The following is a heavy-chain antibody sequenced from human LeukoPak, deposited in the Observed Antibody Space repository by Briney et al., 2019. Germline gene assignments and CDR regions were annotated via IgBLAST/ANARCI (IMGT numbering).Heavy chain of an antibody. J-gene: IGHJ1*01. CDR3: ARAAPWYYYGSGSSTAEYFQH. D-gene: IGHD3-10*01. CDR2: ISVYNGNT. CDR1: GYTFTSYG. V-gene: IGHV1-18*01. Sequence: ASVKVSCKAAGYTFTSYGICWVRQAPGQGLEWMGWISVYNGNTNYAQKLQGRVTMTTDTSTSTAYMELRSLRSDDTAVYYCARAAPWYYYGSGSSTAEYFQHWVQGTLVTVSS.